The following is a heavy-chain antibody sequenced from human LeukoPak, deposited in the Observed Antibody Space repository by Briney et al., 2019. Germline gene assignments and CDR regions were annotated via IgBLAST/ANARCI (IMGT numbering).Heavy chain of an antibody. D-gene: IGHD2-21*02. CDR3: ARDHSGGDIDY. V-gene: IGHV1-18*01. Sequence: KLQGRVTMTTDTSTSTVYMELRSLRSDDTAVYYCARDHSGGDIDYWGQGTLVTVSS. J-gene: IGHJ4*02.